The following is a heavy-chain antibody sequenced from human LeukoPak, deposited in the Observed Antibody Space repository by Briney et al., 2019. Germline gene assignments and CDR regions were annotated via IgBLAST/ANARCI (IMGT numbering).Heavy chain of an antibody. J-gene: IGHJ6*02. Sequence: GASVKVSCKASGYTFTRYYMHWVRQAPGQGLEWMGIINPSGGSTSYAQKFQGRVTMTRDTSTSTVYMELSSLRSEDTAVYYCARDVTANLLGVYYYGMDVWGQGTTVTVSS. D-gene: IGHD2-21*02. CDR2: INPSGGST. V-gene: IGHV1-46*01. CDR1: GYTFTRYY. CDR3: ARDVTANLLGVYYYGMDV.